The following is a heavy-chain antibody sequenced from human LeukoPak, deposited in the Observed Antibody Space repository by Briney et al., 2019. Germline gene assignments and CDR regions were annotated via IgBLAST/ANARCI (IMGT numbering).Heavy chain of an antibody. J-gene: IGHJ6*02. CDR3: ARHLNSGNYSGGTRLYYYYYYGMDV. V-gene: IGHV4-39*01. D-gene: IGHD3-22*01. CDR1: GGSISSSSYY. Sequence: SETLSLTCTVSGGSISSSSYYWGWIRQPPGKGLERIGSIYYSGSTYYNPSLKSRVTISVDTFKNQFSLKLSSVTAADTAVYYCARHLNSGNYSGGTRLYYYYYYGMDVWGQGTTVTVSS. CDR2: IYYSGST.